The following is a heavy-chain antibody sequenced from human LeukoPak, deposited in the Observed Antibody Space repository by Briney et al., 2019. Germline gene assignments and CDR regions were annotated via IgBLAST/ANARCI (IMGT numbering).Heavy chain of an antibody. D-gene: IGHD4-17*01. CDR3: AKGPNDSVNYLFDY. Sequence: GGSLRLSCAASGFTFSRHAMSWVGRAPGKGLEWVSVIVGSGVDTYYADSVKGRFTISRDNSKNTLYVQMNSLGAEDTAVYYCAKGPNDSVNYLFDYWGQGTLVTVSS. V-gene: IGHV3-23*01. CDR2: IVGSGVDT. J-gene: IGHJ4*02. CDR1: GFTFSRHA.